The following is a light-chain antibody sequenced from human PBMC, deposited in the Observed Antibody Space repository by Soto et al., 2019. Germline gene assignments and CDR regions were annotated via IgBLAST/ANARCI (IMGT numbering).Light chain of an antibody. CDR2: GAS. Sequence: AIRMTQPPSSFSASTGGRVTISCRASQDIGTSLAWYQQKPGKAPKLLISGASTLQIGVPSRFSGSGSGTDFTLTINSLQSEDFATYLCQHFYTHPPTFGQGTKVDIK. CDR1: QDIGTS. J-gene: IGKJ1*01. V-gene: IGKV1-8*01. CDR3: QHFYTHPPT.